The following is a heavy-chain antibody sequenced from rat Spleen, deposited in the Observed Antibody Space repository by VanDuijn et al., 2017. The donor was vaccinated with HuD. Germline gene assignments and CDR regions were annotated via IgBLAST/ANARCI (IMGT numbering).Heavy chain of an antibody. Sequence: EMHLAESGGGLVQPGRSLKLSCAASGFTFSNYGMAWVRQAPTKGLEWVATIKYDGSSTYHRDSVKGRFTISRDNAKSTLYLQMDSLRSEDTATYYCARHDYSAPFDYWGQGVMVTVSS. J-gene: IGHJ2*01. CDR1: GFTFSNYG. V-gene: IGHV5-29*01. D-gene: IGHD1-1*01. CDR2: IKYDGSST. CDR3: ARHDYSAPFDY.